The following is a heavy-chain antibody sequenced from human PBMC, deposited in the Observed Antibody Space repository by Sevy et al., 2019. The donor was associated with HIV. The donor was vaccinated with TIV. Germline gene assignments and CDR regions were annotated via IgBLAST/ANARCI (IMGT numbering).Heavy chain of an antibody. Sequence: ASVKVSCKASGYTFMNYYMHWVRQAPGQGLEWMGVINPSGGSTTSAQKFQGRVTMTSDTSTSTVYMELSSLRSEDTAVYYCVRDQGYGYGMDAWGQGTTVTVSS. CDR2: INPSGGST. J-gene: IGHJ6*02. D-gene: IGHD5-18*01. V-gene: IGHV1-46*03. CDR3: VRDQGYGYGMDA. CDR1: GYTFMNYY.